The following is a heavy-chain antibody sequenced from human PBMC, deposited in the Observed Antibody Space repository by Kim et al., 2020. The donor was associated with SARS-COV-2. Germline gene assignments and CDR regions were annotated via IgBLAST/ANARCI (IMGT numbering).Heavy chain of an antibody. V-gene: IGHV3-48*02. CDR3: ARDNYGSGWERLYYYYYGMDV. CDR1: GFTFSSYS. D-gene: IGHD6-19*01. J-gene: IGHJ6*02. CDR2: ISSSSSTI. Sequence: GGSLRLSCAASGFTFSSYSMNWVRQAPGKGLEWVSYISSSSSTIYYADSVKGRFTISRDNAKNSLYLQMNSLRDEDTAVYYCARDNYGSGWERLYYYYYGMDVWGQGTTVTVSS.